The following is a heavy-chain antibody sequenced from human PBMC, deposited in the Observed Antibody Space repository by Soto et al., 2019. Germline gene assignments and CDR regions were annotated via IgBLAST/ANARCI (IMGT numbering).Heavy chain of an antibody. J-gene: IGHJ5*02. D-gene: IGHD3-10*01. CDR3: ATDSAGRGPFDP. CDR2: TYHTGST. V-gene: IGHV4-59*13. CDR1: GGSFGTNY. Sequence: PSETLSLTCTISGGSFGTNYWGWIRQAPGKGLEWIGYTYHTGSTKYNPSLKSRATISVDTTKKQFSLTLNSAAAADTAVYYCATDSAGRGPFDPWGQGILVTVSS.